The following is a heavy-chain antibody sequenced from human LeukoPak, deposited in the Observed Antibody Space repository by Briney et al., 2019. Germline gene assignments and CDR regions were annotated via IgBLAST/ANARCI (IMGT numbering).Heavy chain of an antibody. CDR3: VSPWPYSGYAYYFDY. Sequence: ASVKVPCKASGYTFTGYYMHWVRQAPGQGLEWMGWINPNSGDTDYAQKFKGRVTMTRDTSINTAYMELSRLRSDDTAVYYCVSPWPYSGYAYYFDYWGQGTLVTASS. D-gene: IGHD5-12*01. CDR1: GYTFTGYY. CDR2: INPNSGDT. V-gene: IGHV1-2*02. J-gene: IGHJ4*02.